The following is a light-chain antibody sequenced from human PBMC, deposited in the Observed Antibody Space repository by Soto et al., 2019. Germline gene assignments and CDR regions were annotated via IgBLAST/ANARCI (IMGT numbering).Light chain of an antibody. J-gene: IGKJ4*01. Sequence: EIVLTQSPATLSLSPGERATLSCRAGQSVSSYLAWYQQKPGQAPRLLVSDASNRATGIPARFSGSGSGTDFTLTISSLEPEDFAVYYCQQRSNWPLTFGGGTKVDIK. CDR2: DAS. V-gene: IGKV3-11*01. CDR1: QSVSSY. CDR3: QQRSNWPLT.